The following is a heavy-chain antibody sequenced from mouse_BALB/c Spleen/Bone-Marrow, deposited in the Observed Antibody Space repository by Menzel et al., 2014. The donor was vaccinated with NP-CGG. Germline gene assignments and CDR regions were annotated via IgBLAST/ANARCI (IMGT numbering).Heavy chain of an antibody. CDR2: IDPANGNT. J-gene: IGHJ1*01. V-gene: IGHV14-3*02. Sequence: EVMLVESGAELVKPGASVKLSCTASGFNIKDIYMHWVKQRPEQGLEWIGRIDPANGNTKYDPKFQGKATITADTSSNTAYLQLGSLTSEDTAVYYCARYDYGWYFSVWGAGTTVTVSS. CDR3: ARYDYGWYFSV. D-gene: IGHD2-4*01. CDR1: GFNIKDIY.